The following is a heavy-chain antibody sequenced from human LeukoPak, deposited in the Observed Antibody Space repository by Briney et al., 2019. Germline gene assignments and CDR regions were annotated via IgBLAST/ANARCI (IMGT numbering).Heavy chain of an antibody. V-gene: IGHV4-39*01. D-gene: IGHD3-3*01. Sequence: SETLSLTCTVSGGSISSSSYYWGWIRQPPGKGLEWIGSIYYSGSTYYNPSLKSRVTISVDTSKNQFSLKLSSVTAADTAVYYCARVVGVVIAGRGEGEFDPWGQGTLVTVSS. J-gene: IGHJ5*02. CDR2: IYYSGST. CDR3: ARVVGVVIAGRGEGEFDP. CDR1: GGSISSSSYY.